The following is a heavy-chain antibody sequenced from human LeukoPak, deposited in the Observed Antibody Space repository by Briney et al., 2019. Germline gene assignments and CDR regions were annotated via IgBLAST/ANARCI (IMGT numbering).Heavy chain of an antibody. J-gene: IGHJ5*02. CDR3: ASDPYGSGSYTPYNWFDP. CDR1: GGTFSSYA. Sequence: GASVKVSCKASGGTFSSYAISWVRQAPGQGLEWMGGIIPIFGTANYAQKFQGRVTITADESTSTAYMELSSLRSEDTAVYYCASDPYGSGSYTPYNWFDPWGQGTLVTVSS. V-gene: IGHV1-69*13. CDR2: IIPIFGTA. D-gene: IGHD3-10*01.